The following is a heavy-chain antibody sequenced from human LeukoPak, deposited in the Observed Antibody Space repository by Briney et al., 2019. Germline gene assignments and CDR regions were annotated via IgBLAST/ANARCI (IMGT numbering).Heavy chain of an antibody. D-gene: IGHD1-26*01. CDR1: GCSISRYY. CDR2: IYYSGRT. V-gene: IGHV4-59*01. J-gene: IGHJ2*01. CDR3: ARVGNPWNLDV. Sequence: PSETLSLTCTVSGCSISRYYWTWIRQPPGKALEWIGYIYYSGRTSYNPSLKSRVTMSVDTSKNQFSLKLSSVTAADTAVYYCARVGNPWNLDVWGRGTLVTVSS.